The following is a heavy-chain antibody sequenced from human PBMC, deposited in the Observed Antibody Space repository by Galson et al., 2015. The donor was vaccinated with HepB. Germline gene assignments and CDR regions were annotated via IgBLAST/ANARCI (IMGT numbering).Heavy chain of an antibody. Sequence: SLRLSCAASGFTVSSNYMSWVRQAPGKGLEWVSVIYSGGSTYYADSVKGRFTISRDNSKNTLYLQMNSLRAEDTAVYYCARVRTYDFWSGEDGEDWGQGTLVTVSS. CDR3: ARVRTYDFWSGEDGED. CDR1: GFTVSSNY. V-gene: IGHV3-66*01. J-gene: IGHJ4*02. CDR2: IYSGGST. D-gene: IGHD3-3*01.